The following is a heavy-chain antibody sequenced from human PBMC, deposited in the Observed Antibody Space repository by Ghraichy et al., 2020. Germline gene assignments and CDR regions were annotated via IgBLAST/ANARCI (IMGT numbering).Heavy chain of an antibody. V-gene: IGHV3-21*01. D-gene: IGHD6-13*01. Sequence: GGSLRLSCAASGFTFSSYSMNWVRQAPGKGLEWVSYISSSSSYIYYADSVKGRFTISRDNAKNSLYLQMNSLRAEDTAVYYCAMQEYSSSWYYFDYWGQGTLVTVS. CDR3: AMQEYSSSWYYFDY. CDR2: ISSSSSYI. CDR1: GFTFSSYS. J-gene: IGHJ4*02.